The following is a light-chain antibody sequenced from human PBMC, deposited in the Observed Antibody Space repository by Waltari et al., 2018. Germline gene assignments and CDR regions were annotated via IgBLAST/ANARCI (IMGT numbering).Light chain of an antibody. CDR2: VNSDGSH. CDR1: SGHSSNI. V-gene: IGLV4-69*01. CDR3: QTGGHGTWV. J-gene: IGLJ3*02. Sequence: QLVLTQSPSASASLGASVKLTCTLSSGHSSNIIAWHQQQPEKGPRYLMKVNSDGSHSKGDEIPDRFSGSSSGAERNLTISSLQSEDEADYYCQTGGHGTWVFGGGTKLTIL.